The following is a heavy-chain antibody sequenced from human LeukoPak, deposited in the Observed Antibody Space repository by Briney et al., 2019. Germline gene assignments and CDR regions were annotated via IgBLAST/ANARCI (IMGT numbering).Heavy chain of an antibody. V-gene: IGHV3-48*04. CDR1: GFTFNSYS. D-gene: IGHD3-16*01. J-gene: IGHJ4*02. CDR2: ISSSSSTI. CDR3: ARDGFGTGSN. Sequence: GGSLRLSCAASGFTFNSYSMNWVRQAPGKGLEWVSYISSSSSTIYYADSVKGRFIISRDNAKNSLYLQMNTLRADDTAVYYCARDGFGTGSNWGQGTLVTVSS.